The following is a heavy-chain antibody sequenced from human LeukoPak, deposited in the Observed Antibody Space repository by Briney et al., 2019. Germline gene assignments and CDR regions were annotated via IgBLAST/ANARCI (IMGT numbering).Heavy chain of an antibody. J-gene: IGHJ4*02. D-gene: IGHD3-9*01. V-gene: IGHV3-7*01. CDR3: ARVEDYDILTGFDY. Sequence: GGSLRLSCAASGFTFISYGMSWVRQPPGKWLELGANIKQDGREKYYVDSVKGRFTISRDNAKNSLYLQMNSLRAEDTAVYYCARVEDYDILTGFDYWGQGTLVTVSS. CDR2: IKQDGREK. CDR1: GFTFISYG.